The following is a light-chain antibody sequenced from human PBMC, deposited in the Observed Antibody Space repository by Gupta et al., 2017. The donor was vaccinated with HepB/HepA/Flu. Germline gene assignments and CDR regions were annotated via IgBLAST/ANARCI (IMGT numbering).Light chain of an antibody. CDR1: QSVLYSSNNKNY. CDR2: WAS. CDR3: QQYYSIPFT. J-gene: IGKJ3*01. Sequence: DIVMTQSPDSLAVSLGERATINCKSSQSVLYSSNNKNYSAWYQQKPGQPPKLLIYWASTRESGVPDRFSGSGSGTDFTLTISSLQAEDVAVYYCQQYYSIPFTFGPGTKVDIK. V-gene: IGKV4-1*01.